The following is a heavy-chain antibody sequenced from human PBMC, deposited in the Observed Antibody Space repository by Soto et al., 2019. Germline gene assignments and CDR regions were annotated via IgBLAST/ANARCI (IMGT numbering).Heavy chain of an antibody. CDR1: GYTLTELS. CDR2: FDPEDGET. D-gene: IGHD6-19*01. CDR3: ATDPRQNPSGRRSFQH. J-gene: IGHJ1*01. V-gene: IGHV1-24*01. Sequence: ASVKVSCKVSGYTLTELSMHWVRQAPGKGLEWMGGFDPEDGETIYAQKFQGRVTMTEDTSTDTAYMELSSLRSEDTAVYYCATDPRQNPSGRRSFQHWGQGTLVTVSS.